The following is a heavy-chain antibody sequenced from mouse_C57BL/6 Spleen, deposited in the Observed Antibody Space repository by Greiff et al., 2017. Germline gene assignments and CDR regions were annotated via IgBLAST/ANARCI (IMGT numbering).Heavy chain of an antibody. CDR3: ARNDGYYLDY. Sequence: EVQLVESGGGLVQPGGSLSLSCAASGFTFTDYYMSWVRQPPGKALEWLGFIRNKANGYTTEYSASVKGRFTISRDNSQSILYLQMNALRAEDSATYYCARNDGYYLDYWGQGTTLTVSS. J-gene: IGHJ2*01. D-gene: IGHD2-3*01. CDR2: IRNKANGYTT. V-gene: IGHV7-3*01. CDR1: GFTFTDYY.